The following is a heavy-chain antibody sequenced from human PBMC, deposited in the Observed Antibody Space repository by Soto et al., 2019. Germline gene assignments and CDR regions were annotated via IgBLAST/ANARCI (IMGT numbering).Heavy chain of an antibody. CDR2: ISWNSGSI. D-gene: IGHD3-10*01. Sequence: EMQLVESGGGLVQPGRSLRLSCAASGFTFDDYAMHWVRQAPGKGLEWVSGISWNSGSIGYADSVKGRFTISRDNATNSLYLQMNSLRAEYTALYFCAKVQYAGGAIVHYGLDVWGQGTTVTVSS. CDR3: AKVQYAGGAIVHYGLDV. V-gene: IGHV3-9*01. CDR1: GFTFDDYA. J-gene: IGHJ6*02.